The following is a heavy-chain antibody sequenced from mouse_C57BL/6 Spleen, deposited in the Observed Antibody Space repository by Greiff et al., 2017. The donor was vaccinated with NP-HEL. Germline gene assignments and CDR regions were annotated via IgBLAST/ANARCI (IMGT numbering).Heavy chain of an antibody. CDR3: ARSTTVVDAWFAY. D-gene: IGHD1-1*01. Sequence: VQLQQSGAELARPGASVKLSCKASGYTFTSYGLSWVKQRTGQGLEWIGEIYPRSGNTYYNEKFKGKATLTADKSSSTAYMELRSLTSEDSAVYFCARSTTVVDAWFAYWGQGTLVTVSA. V-gene: IGHV1-81*01. J-gene: IGHJ3*01. CDR2: IYPRSGNT. CDR1: GYTFTSYG.